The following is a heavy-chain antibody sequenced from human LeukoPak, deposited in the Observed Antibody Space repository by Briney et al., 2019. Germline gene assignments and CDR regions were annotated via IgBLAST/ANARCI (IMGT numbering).Heavy chain of an antibody. CDR2: IKHDGSEK. J-gene: IGHJ4*02. Sequence: GGSLRLSCAASGFTFSSYWMSWVRQAPGKGLEWVANIKHDGSEKYYVDSVKGRFTISRDNAKNSLYLQMNSLRAEDTAVYYCAKYSGYDYHFDYWGQGTLVTVSS. D-gene: IGHD5-12*01. V-gene: IGHV3-7*01. CDR1: GFTFSSYW. CDR3: AKYSGYDYHFDY.